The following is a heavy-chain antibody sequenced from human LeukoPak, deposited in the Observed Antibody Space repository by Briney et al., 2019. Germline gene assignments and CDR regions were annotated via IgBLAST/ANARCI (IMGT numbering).Heavy chain of an antibody. D-gene: IGHD5-18*01. J-gene: IGHJ4*02. CDR2: ISTHTGDT. Sequence: ASVKVSCKASGYTFTIYSITWVRQAPGQGLEWMGWISTHTGDTNYAQKLHARVTITTHTSTSTAYMELRSLRSDDTAVYYCARDRRLSVDIAMAPFDYWGQGTLVTVSS. CDR1: GYTFTIYS. V-gene: IGHV1-18*04. CDR3: ARDRRLSVDIAMAPFDY.